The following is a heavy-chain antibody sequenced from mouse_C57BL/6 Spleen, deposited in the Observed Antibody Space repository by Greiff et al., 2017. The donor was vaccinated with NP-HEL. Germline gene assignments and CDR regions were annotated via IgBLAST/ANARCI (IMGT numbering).Heavy chain of an antibody. CDR2: IYPGSGST. D-gene: IGHD1-2*01. V-gene: IGHV1-55*01. J-gene: IGHJ2*01. Sequence: QVQLQQPGAELVKPGASVKMSCKASGYTFTSYWITWVKQRPGQGLEWIGDIYPGSGSTNYNEKFKSKATLTVDTSSSTAYMQRSSLTSEDSAVYYCARYGYDSSYYFDYWGQGTTLTVSS. CDR1: GYTFTSYW. CDR3: ARYGYDSSYYFDY.